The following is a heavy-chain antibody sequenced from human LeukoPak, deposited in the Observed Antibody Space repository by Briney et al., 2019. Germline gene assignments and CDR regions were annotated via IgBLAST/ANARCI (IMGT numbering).Heavy chain of an antibody. CDR1: GFTFSTYA. V-gene: IGHV3-23*01. CDR2: ISGSGRST. Sequence: PGGSLRLSCAASGFTFSTYAMSWVRQAPGKGLEWVSAISGSGRSTYYADSVKGRFTISRDNSKNTLYLQMNSLRAEDTAVYYCAKEGYYYGSGTFGYYFDYWGQGTLVTVSS. J-gene: IGHJ4*02. D-gene: IGHD3-10*01. CDR3: AKEGYYYGSGTFGYYFDY.